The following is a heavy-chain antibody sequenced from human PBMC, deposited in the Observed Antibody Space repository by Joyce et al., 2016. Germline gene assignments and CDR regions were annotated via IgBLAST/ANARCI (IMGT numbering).Heavy chain of an antibody. Sequence: QVQLVQSGAEVKKPGASVRVSCKASGYAFISYYVHWVRQAPGKGLDWMVIIHPGGGGTNYAQKFLGRVTLNRDTSTNTVYLDLSSLRSEDTAIYYCARALVPAAAFDFWGQGTLVTVSS. D-gene: IGHD2-2*01. CDR2: IHPGGGGT. CDR3: ARALVPAAAFDF. CDR1: GYAFISYY. J-gene: IGHJ4*02. V-gene: IGHV1-46*01.